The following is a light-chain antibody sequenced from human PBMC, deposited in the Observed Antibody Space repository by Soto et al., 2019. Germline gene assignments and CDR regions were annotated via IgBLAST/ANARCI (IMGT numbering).Light chain of an antibody. CDR2: GAS. CDR1: QSVGSNY. Sequence: EIVLTQSPGTLSLSPGERATLSCRASQSVGSNYLAWYQQKPGQAPRLLIYGASSRASGIPDRFSGSGSGTDFPLTISRLEPEDFAVYYCQQYGSSPPYTFGQGTKLEIK. CDR3: QQYGSSPPYT. J-gene: IGKJ2*01. V-gene: IGKV3-20*01.